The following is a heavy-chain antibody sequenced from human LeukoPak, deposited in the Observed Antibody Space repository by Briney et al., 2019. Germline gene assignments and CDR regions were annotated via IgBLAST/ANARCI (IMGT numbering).Heavy chain of an antibody. Sequence: GGSLRPSCAASGFTFSSYSMNWVRQAPGKGLEWVSSISSSSSYIYYADSVKGRFTISRDNAKNSLYLQMNSLRAEDAAVYYCARAPAIASSWYYWFDPWGQGTLVTVSS. CDR2: ISSSSSYI. D-gene: IGHD6-13*01. J-gene: IGHJ5*02. CDR1: GFTFSSYS. V-gene: IGHV3-21*01. CDR3: ARAPAIASSWYYWFDP.